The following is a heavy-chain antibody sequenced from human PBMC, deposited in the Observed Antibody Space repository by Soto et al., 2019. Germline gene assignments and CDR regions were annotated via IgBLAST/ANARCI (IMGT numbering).Heavy chain of an antibody. CDR1: GFTFSTCT. V-gene: IGHV3-21*01. CDR2: IIGTSNYK. CDR3: AREIGYCASTSCIYGLDV. J-gene: IGHJ6*02. D-gene: IGHD2-2*01. Sequence: GGSLRLSCAASGFTFSTCTMNWVRQAPGKGLEWVSSIIGTSNYKYYADSMKGRFSVSRDNTKNSVYLQMNSLRAEDTAVYYCAREIGYCASTSCIYGLDVWGQGTTVTV.